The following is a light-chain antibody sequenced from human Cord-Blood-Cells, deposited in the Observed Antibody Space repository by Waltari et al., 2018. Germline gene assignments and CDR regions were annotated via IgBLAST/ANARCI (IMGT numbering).Light chain of an antibody. J-gene: IGKJ3*01. CDR1: QSISSY. Sequence: DIQMTQSPSSLSASVGERVTITCRASQSISSYLNLYQQKPGKAPKLLIYAASSLQSGVPSRFSGSGSGTDFTLTISSLQPEDFATYYCQQSYSTPRTFGPGTKVDIK. V-gene: IGKV1-39*01. CDR3: QQSYSTPRT. CDR2: AAS.